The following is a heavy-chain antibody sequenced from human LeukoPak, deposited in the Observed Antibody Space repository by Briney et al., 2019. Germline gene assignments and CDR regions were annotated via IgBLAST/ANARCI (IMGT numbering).Heavy chain of an antibody. J-gene: IGHJ4*02. V-gene: IGHV3-11*01. CDR3: ARKGAFDY. Sequence: DSVKGRFTISRDNAKNSLYLQMNSLRAEDTAVYYCARKGAFDYWGQGTLVTVSS.